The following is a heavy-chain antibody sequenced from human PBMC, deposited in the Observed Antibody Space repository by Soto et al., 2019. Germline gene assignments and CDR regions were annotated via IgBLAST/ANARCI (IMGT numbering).Heavy chain of an antibody. CDR2: IIPIFGTA. D-gene: IGHD6-6*01. CDR1: GGTFSSYA. V-gene: IGHV1-69*13. CDR3: ARDREVAARPYYYYYGMDV. J-gene: IGHJ6*02. Sequence: SVKVSCKASGGTFSSYAISWVRQAPGQGLEWMGGIIPIFGTANYAQKFQGRVTITADESTSTAYMELSSLRSEDTAVYYCARDREVAARPYYYYYGMDVWGQGTTVTVSS.